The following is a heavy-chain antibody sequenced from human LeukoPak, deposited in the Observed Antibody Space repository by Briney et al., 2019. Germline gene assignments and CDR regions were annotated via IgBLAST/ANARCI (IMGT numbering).Heavy chain of an antibody. D-gene: IGHD5-12*01. V-gene: IGHV4-59*01. CDR1: GXSISSFY. Sequence: SETLSLTWTVSGXSISSFYGSWIRQPPGKGLQWIGYIYYSGITRYNPSLKSRVTITVDTSKNQFSLKLSSVTAADTAVYYCASGGYSGYAFDYWGQGILVTVSS. J-gene: IGHJ4*02. CDR2: IYYSGIT. CDR3: ASGGYSGYAFDY.